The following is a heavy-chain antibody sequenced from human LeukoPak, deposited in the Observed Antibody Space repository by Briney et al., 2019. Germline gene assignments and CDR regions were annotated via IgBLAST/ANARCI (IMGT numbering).Heavy chain of an antibody. V-gene: IGHV4-59*01. CDR3: ARVGGSAMVTGGFDY. J-gene: IGHJ4*02. CDR1: GGSISSYY. Sequence: SETLSLTCTVSGGSISSYYWSWIRQAPGKGLEWIGYIYYSGSTNYNPSLKSRVTISVDTSKNQFSLKLSSVTAADTAVYYCARVGGSAMVTGGFDYWGQGTLVTVSS. CDR2: IYYSGST. D-gene: IGHD5-18*01.